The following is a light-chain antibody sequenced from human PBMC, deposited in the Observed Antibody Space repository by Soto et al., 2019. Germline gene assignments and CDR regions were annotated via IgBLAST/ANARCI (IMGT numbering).Light chain of an antibody. V-gene: IGKV1-8*01. CDR2: AAS. CDR3: QQYYSYPQT. Sequence: IQMTQSPSTLSASTGDRVTITCRASQGISSYLAWYQQKPGKAPKLLIYAASTLQSGVPSRFSGSGSGTDFTLTISCLQSEDFATYYCQQYYSYPQTFGQGTKVDIK. CDR1: QGISSY. J-gene: IGKJ1*01.